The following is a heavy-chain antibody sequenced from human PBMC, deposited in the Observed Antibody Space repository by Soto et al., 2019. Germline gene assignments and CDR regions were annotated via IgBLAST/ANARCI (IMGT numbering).Heavy chain of an antibody. D-gene: IGHD3-22*01. V-gene: IGHV4-39*01. CDR3: ARQTDSYYTFDAFDI. J-gene: IGHJ3*02. CDR2: IYHSGST. Sequence: SETLSLTCTVSGGSISSSSYYWSWIRQPPGKGLEWIGYIYHSGSTYYNPSLKSRVTISVDTSKNQFSLKLSSVTAADTAVYYCARQTDSYYTFDAFDIWGQGTMVTVSS. CDR1: GGSISSSSYY.